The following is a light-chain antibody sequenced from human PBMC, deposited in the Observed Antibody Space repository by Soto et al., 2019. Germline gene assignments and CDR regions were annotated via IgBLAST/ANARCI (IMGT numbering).Light chain of an antibody. CDR3: QHYLGPPFT. CDR1: QSVLNWSNNKNS. CDR2: WAS. V-gene: IGKV4-1*01. Sequence: DIVMTQSPDSLAVSLGERATINCKSSQSVLNWSNNKNSLAWYQQKPGQPPKLLVYWASTRESGVPDRFSGSGSETDFTLTISSLQAEDVAVYYCQHYLGPPFTFGGGTKVEIK. J-gene: IGKJ4*01.